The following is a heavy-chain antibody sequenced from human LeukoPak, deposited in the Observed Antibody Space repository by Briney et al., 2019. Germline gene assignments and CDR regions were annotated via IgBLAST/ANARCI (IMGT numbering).Heavy chain of an antibody. Sequence: ASVKVSCKASGYTFTSYGISWVRQAPGQGLEWMGWINPNSGGTHYAQKFQGRVTMTRDTSLSTTYLELSSLRSDDTAVYYCARSLFYGDQGYFDYWGQGTLVTVSS. V-gene: IGHV1-2*02. D-gene: IGHD4-17*01. CDR1: GYTFTSYG. CDR2: INPNSGGT. J-gene: IGHJ4*02. CDR3: ARSLFYGDQGYFDY.